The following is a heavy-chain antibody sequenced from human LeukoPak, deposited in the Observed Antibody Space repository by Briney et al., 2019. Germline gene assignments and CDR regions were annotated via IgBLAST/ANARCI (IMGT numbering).Heavy chain of an antibody. J-gene: IGHJ5*02. Sequence: ASVKVSCKASGYTSTNYGISWVRQAPGQGLEWMGWISVYNGNTNFAQKLQGRVTLTTDTSTGTAYMELRSLRSDDTAVYYCAGYYYDSSGYPRPWFDPWGQGTLATVSS. CDR1: GYTSTNYG. V-gene: IGHV1-18*01. D-gene: IGHD3-22*01. CDR3: AGYYYDSSGYPRPWFDP. CDR2: ISVYNGNT.